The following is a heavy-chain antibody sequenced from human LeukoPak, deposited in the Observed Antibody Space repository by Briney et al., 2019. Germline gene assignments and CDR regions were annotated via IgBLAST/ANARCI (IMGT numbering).Heavy chain of an antibody. Sequence: PGGSLRLSCAASGFTFSNYGMNWVRQAPGKGLEWVSRISGTGGTTFYADSVKGRFTISRDNSKNTLYLQMNSLRAEDTAVYYCAKDLSQILWFGELSYYYYGMDVWGQGTTVTVSS. CDR2: ISGTGGTT. CDR3: AKDLSQILWFGELSYYYYGMDV. D-gene: IGHD3-10*01. V-gene: IGHV3-23*01. J-gene: IGHJ6*02. CDR1: GFTFSNYG.